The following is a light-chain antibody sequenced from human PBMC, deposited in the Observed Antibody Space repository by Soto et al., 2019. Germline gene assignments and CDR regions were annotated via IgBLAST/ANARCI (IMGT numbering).Light chain of an antibody. J-gene: IGKJ5*01. Sequence: EIVLTQSPGTLSLSPGERATLSCRASQSVSNNYLARYQQKPGQAPRLLIYGVSTRATGIPARFSGSGSGTDFTLTISSLQSEDFAVYYCQQYNNWPPITFGQGTRLEIK. CDR1: QSVSNN. CDR2: GVS. V-gene: IGKV3-15*01. CDR3: QQYNNWPPIT.